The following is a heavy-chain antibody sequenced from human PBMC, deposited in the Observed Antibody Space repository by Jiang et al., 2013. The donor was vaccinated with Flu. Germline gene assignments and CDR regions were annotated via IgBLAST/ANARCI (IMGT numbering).Heavy chain of an antibody. CDR2: IDPADSYS. V-gene: IGHV5-10-1*01. Sequence: GAEVKKPGESLRISCKGSGYSFTSYWISWLRQMPGKGLEWMGRIDPADSYSNYSPSFQGRVNISVDRSISTAYLQWSSLKASDTAIYYCARHNGASAHQRSLPGNNVVPTPWGQGTLVHRLL. CDR1: GYSFTSYW. CDR3: ARHNGASAHQRSLPGNNVVPTP. D-gene: IGHD4-23*01. J-gene: IGHJ5*02.